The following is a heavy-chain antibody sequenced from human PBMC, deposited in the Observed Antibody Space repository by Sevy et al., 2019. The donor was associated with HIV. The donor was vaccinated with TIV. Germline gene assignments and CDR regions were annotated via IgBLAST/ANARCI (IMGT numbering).Heavy chain of an antibody. D-gene: IGHD3-10*01. V-gene: IGHV3-48*02. Sequence: GGSLRLSCAASGFTFSSYSMNWVRQAPGKGLEWVSYISSSSSTIYYADSVKGRFTISRDNAKTSLYLQMNSLRDEDTAVYYCARERRPMVRGVINYGMDVWGQGTTVTVSS. J-gene: IGHJ6*02. CDR2: ISSSSSTI. CDR3: ARERRPMVRGVINYGMDV. CDR1: GFTFSSYS.